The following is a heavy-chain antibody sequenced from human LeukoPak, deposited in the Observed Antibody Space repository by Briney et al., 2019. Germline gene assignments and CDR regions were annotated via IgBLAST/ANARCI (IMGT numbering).Heavy chain of an antibody. CDR2: INHSGST. J-gene: IGHJ4*02. CDR3: AKYYCTSAVCYSFDY. V-gene: IGHV4-34*01. CDR1: GGSFSGYY. Sequence: PSETLSLTCAVYGGSFSGYYWRWIRQPPGKGLEWIGEINHSGSTKYSPSLKSRVTMSVDTSKNQFSLKLSSVTAADTAVYYCAKYYCTSAVCYSFDYWGQGTLVTVSS. D-gene: IGHD2-21*01.